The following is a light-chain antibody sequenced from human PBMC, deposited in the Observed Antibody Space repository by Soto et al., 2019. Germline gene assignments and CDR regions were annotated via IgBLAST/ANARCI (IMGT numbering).Light chain of an antibody. Sequence: DIQMTQTTSSLSASVGDRVTITCRASQSISSYLNWYQQKPGKAPKLLIYAASSLQSGVPQRFSGSGSGTEFTLTISSLQSEDFAVYYCQQYNNWPRTFGQGTKVDIK. CDR1: QSISSY. CDR2: AAS. J-gene: IGKJ1*01. V-gene: IGKV1-39*01. CDR3: QQYNNWPRT.